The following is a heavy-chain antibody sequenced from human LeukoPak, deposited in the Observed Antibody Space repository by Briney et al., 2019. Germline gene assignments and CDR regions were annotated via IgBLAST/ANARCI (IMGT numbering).Heavy chain of an antibody. V-gene: IGHV1-69*05. CDR1: GGTFSSYA. J-gene: IGHJ6*02. CDR3: ARVAYYYDSAGLYLNYFYGMDV. CDR2: IIPIFGTA. D-gene: IGHD3-22*01. Sequence: SVKVSCKASGGTFSSYAISWVRQAPGQGLEWMGGIIPIFGTANYAQKFQGRVTITTDESTSTAYMELSSLRSEDTAVYYCARVAYYYDSAGLYLNYFYGMDVWGQGTTVTVSS.